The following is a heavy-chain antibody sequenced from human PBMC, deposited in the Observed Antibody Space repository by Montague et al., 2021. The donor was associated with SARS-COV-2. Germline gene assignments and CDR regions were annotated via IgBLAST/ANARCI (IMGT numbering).Heavy chain of an antibody. Sequence: SLRLSCAASGSTFRSYWMHWVRQAPGKGLVWVSRINSDGSSTGYADSVKGRFTISRDNAKNTLYLQMNSLRAEDTAVYYCARSIGDFWSGYEDYYSAMGVWGLGTTVTVSS. J-gene: IGHJ6*02. D-gene: IGHD3-3*01. CDR1: GSTFRSYW. CDR2: INSDGSST. V-gene: IGHV3-74*01. CDR3: ARSIGDFWSGYEDYYSAMGV.